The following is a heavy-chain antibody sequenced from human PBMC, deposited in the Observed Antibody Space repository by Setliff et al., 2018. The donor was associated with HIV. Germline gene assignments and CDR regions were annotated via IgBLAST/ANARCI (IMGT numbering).Heavy chain of an antibody. CDR3: ETDRHYYTSGSYHN. CDR1: GHTFSSYA. D-gene: IGHD3-10*01. Sequence: ASVKVSCKASGHTFSSYAISWVRQAPGKGLEWMGSFDPEDGETVYAQKFQGRVTMTEDTSTDTAYMELSSLRSEDTAVYYCETDRHYYTSGSYHNWGQGTLVTVSS. CDR2: FDPEDGET. J-gene: IGHJ4*02. V-gene: IGHV1-24*01.